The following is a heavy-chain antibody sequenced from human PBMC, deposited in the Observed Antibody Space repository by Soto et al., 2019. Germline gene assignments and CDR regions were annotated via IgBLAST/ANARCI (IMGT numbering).Heavy chain of an antibody. D-gene: IGHD6-13*01. Sequence: GGSMRLSCAASGLTFCSYDMHLDRKAPGKGLEWVRDIWYDESNQYYAGAVKGRFTISRDNSKNILYLQMNSLSAEDTAVYYCARENGPGYSTDAFDIWAEGR. CDR1: GLTFCSYD. J-gene: IGHJ3*02. V-gene: IGHV3-33*01. CDR2: IWYDESNQ. CDR3: ARENGPGYSTDAFDI.